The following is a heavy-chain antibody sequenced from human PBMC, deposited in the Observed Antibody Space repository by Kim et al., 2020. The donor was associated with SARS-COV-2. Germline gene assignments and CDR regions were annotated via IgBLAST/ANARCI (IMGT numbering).Heavy chain of an antibody. J-gene: IGHJ3*02. V-gene: IGHV3-23*02. D-gene: IGHD6-19*01. Sequence: DPGKGRFTISIDNSKNTLYLQMNSLRAEDTAVYYCAKFNRPVAGYDAFDIWGQGTMVTVSS. CDR3: AKFNRPVAGYDAFDI.